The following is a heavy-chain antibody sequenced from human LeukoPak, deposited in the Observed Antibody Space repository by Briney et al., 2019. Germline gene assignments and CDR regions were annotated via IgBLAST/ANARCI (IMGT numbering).Heavy chain of an antibody. CDR3: ARGRSLWQWLRSYYFDY. CDR2: IIPIFGTA. V-gene: IGHV1-69*13. J-gene: IGHJ4*02. Sequence: SVKVSCKASGGTFTSYAISWVRQAPGQGLEWMGGIIPIFGTANYAQKFQGRVTITADESTSTAYMELSSLRSEDTAVYYCARGRSLWQWLRSYYFDYWGQGTLVTVSS. CDR1: GGTFTSYA. D-gene: IGHD6-19*01.